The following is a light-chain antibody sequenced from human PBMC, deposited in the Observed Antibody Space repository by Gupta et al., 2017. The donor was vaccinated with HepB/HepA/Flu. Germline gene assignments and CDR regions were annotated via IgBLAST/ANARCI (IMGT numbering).Light chain of an antibody. Sequence: QAVLTPPPSVSGAPGQRVTIPCTGSSSNIGAGYDVHWYQQLPGTAPKLLIYGNSNRPSGVPDRFSGSKSGTSAALAITGLQAEDEADYYCQSYDSSLSGWVFGGGTKRTVL. CDR2: GNS. V-gene: IGLV1-40*01. CDR3: QSYDSSLSGWV. CDR1: SSNIGAGYD. J-gene: IGLJ3*02.